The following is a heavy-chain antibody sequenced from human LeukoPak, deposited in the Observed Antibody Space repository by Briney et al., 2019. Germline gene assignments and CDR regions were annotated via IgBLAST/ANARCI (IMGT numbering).Heavy chain of an antibody. D-gene: IGHD3-22*01. CDR3: ARGSTYYDSSGQVPFDY. CDR1: GFTFSSYS. J-gene: IGHJ4*02. V-gene: IGHV3-48*01. Sequence: PGGSLRLSCAASGFTFSSYSMNWIRQAPGKGLEWGSYISGSSSTIYYVDSVQGRFTISRDNGKNTLYLQMNSLRAEDTAVYYCARGSTYYDSSGQVPFDYWGQGTLVTVSS. CDR2: ISGSSSTI.